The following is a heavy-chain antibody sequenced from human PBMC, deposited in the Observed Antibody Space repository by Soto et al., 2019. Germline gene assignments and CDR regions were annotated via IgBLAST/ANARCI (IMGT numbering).Heavy chain of an antibody. Sequence: PGGSLRLSCAASGFTFSNYGMHWVRQAPGKGLEWVAVTWHDGSKKYYVDSVKGRFTISRDNSKNTLYLQMNSLRAEDTAVYYCARSFVYDFWSGPSQYYFDYWGQGTLVTVSS. CDR1: GFTFSNYG. J-gene: IGHJ4*02. D-gene: IGHD3-3*01. CDR2: TWHDGSKK. V-gene: IGHV3-33*01. CDR3: ARSFVYDFWSGPSQYYFDY.